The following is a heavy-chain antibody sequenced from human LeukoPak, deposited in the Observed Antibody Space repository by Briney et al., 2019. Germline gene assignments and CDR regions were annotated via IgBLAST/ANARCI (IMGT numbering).Heavy chain of an antibody. CDR2: IYYSGST. Sequence: PSETLSLTCAVYGGSFSGYYWSWIRQPPGKGLEWIGYIYYSGSTNYNPSLKSRVTISVDTSKNQFSLKLSSVTAADTAVYYCARLGYRRVTTSSPFLDYWGQGTLVTVSS. J-gene: IGHJ4*02. V-gene: IGHV4-59*08. CDR1: GGSFSGYY. D-gene: IGHD4-17*01. CDR3: ARLGYRRVTTSSPFLDY.